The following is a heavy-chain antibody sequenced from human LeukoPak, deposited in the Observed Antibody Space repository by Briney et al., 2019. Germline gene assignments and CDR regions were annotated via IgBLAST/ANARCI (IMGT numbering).Heavy chain of an antibody. D-gene: IGHD2-2*02. CDR1: GGTFSSYA. V-gene: IGHV1-69*04. CDR3: AREREEYCSSTSCFTPDAFDI. Sequence: VASVKVSCKASGGTFSSYAISWVRQAPGQGLEWMGRIIPILGIANYAQKFQGRVTITADKSTSTAYMELSSLRAEDTAVYYCAREREEYCSSTSCFTPDAFDIWGQGTMVTVSS. CDR2: IIPILGIA. J-gene: IGHJ3*02.